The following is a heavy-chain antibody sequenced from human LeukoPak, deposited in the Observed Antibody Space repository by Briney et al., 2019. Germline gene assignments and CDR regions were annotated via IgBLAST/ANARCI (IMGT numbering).Heavy chain of an antibody. Sequence: PSETLSLTCSVSGGSISRYYWSWIRQPPGKGLECIGYIYHSGTTNYNPSLKSRVTISADTSKNQFSLKLTSVTAADTAIYYCARQRDYADYLDAFDVWGQGTMVTVSS. J-gene: IGHJ3*01. V-gene: IGHV4-59*08. D-gene: IGHD4-17*01. CDR2: IYHSGTT. CDR3: ARQRDYADYLDAFDV. CDR1: GGSISRYY.